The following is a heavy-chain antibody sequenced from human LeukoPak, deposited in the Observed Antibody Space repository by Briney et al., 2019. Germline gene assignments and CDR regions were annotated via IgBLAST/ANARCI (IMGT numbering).Heavy chain of an antibody. CDR3: ARDEGGSGSYSDY. J-gene: IGHJ4*02. D-gene: IGHD3-10*01. V-gene: IGHV4-38-2*02. CDR2: IYHSGST. Sequence: SQTLSLTCTVSGYSISSGYYWGWIRQPPGKGLEWIGSIYHSGSTYYNPSLKSRVTISVDTSKNQFSLKLSSVTAADTAVYYCARDEGGSGSYSDYWGQGTLVTVSS. CDR1: GYSISSGYY.